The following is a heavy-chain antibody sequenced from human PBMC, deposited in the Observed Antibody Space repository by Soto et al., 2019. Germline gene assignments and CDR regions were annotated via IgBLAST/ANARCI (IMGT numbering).Heavy chain of an antibody. CDR1: GGTFSTSS. CDR2: IIPIFTRT. J-gene: IGHJ4*02. Sequence: SVKVSCKASGGTFSTSSFVWVRQGPGQGLEWMGGIIPIFTRTNFAQKFQGRVTFGADESTRTTYMELRSLTSEDTAIYYCARDVVRSTAGDSWGQGTLVTVSS. V-gene: IGHV1-69*13. CDR3: ARDVVRSTAGDS. D-gene: IGHD2-15*01.